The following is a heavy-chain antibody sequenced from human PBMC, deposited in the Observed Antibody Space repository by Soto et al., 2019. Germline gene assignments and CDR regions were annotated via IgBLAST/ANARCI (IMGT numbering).Heavy chain of an antibody. CDR1: GFTFSSYA. CDR3: AKEGGVPAPAHQGGSAP. D-gene: IGHD2-2*01. Sequence: GESLRLSCAASGFTFSSYAMSWVRQAPGKGLEWVSAISGSGGSTYYADSVKGRFTISRDNSKNTLYLQMNSLRAEDTAVYYCAKEGGVPAPAHQGGSAPWGQGTRVPVSS. CDR2: ISGSGGST. V-gene: IGHV3-23*01. J-gene: IGHJ5*02.